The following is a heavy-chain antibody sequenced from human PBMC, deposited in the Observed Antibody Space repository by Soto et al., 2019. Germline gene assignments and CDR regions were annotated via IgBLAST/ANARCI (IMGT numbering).Heavy chain of an antibody. Sequence: QVQLVQSGAEVKKPGSSVKVSCKASGGTFSSYTISWVRQAPGQGLEWMGRIIPILGIANYVQKFQGRVTMTADKSTSTSYMELSSLRSEETAVYYCARDCSGGSCYLHYWGQGTLVTVSS. CDR1: GGTFSSYT. CDR2: IIPILGIA. J-gene: IGHJ4*02. CDR3: ARDCSGGSCYLHY. V-gene: IGHV1-69*08. D-gene: IGHD2-15*01.